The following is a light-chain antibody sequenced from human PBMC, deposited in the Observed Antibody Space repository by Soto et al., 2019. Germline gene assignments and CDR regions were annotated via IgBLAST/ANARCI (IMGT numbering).Light chain of an antibody. J-gene: IGKJ3*01. CDR3: QQYGSSVYT. CDR1: QSGSSSS. CDR2: GAS. V-gene: IGKV3-20*01. Sequence: EIVWTKSPGTLSLSTGERATLSCRASQSGSSSSLAWYQQKPGQAPRLLIYGASRRATGVPDRFSGIGSGTDFAVTISSLEAEDVAVYYCQQYGSSVYTFGYRAKGDIK.